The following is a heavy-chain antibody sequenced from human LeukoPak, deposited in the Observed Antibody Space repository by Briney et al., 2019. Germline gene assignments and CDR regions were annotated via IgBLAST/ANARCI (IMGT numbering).Heavy chain of an antibody. CDR2: IYYSGST. CDR3: AGTTYYYDSSGSDPNY. D-gene: IGHD3-22*01. V-gene: IGHV4-31*03. Sequence: PSQTLSLTCTVSGGSISSGGYYWSWIRQHPGKGLEWIGYIYYSGSTYYNPSLKSRVTISVDTSKNQFSLKLSSMTAADTAVYYCAGTTYYYDSSGSDPNYWGQGTLVTVSS. J-gene: IGHJ4*02. CDR1: GGSISSGGYY.